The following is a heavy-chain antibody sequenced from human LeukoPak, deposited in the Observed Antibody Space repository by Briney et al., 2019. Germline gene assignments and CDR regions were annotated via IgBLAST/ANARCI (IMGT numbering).Heavy chain of an antibody. V-gene: IGHV1-69*13. Sequence: SVKVSCKASGGTFSSYAISWVRQAPGQGLGWMGGIIPIFGTANYAQKFQGRVTITADESTSTAYMELSSLGSEDTAVYYCARVGCSGGSCYSSRLYYYYGMDVWGQGTTVTVSS. CDR3: ARVGCSGGSCYSSRLYYYYGMDV. D-gene: IGHD2-15*01. CDR2: IIPIFGTA. J-gene: IGHJ6*02. CDR1: GGTFSSYA.